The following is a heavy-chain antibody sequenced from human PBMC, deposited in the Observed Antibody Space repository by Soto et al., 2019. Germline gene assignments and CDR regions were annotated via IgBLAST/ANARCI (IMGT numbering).Heavy chain of an antibody. V-gene: IGHV1-69*13. Sequence: SGKGSCKASVGTFSSYAISCVRQAPGQGLEWMGGIIPIFGTANYAQKFQGRVTITADESTSTAYMELSSLRSEDTAVYYCARGYGLHFDYWGQGTLVTVSS. CDR3: ARGYGLHFDY. CDR1: VGTFSSYA. CDR2: IIPIFGTA. J-gene: IGHJ4*02. D-gene: IGHD3-10*01.